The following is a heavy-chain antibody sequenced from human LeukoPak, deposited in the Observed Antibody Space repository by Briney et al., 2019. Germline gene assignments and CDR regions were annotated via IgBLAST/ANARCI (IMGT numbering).Heavy chain of an antibody. D-gene: IGHD1-7*01. CDR1: GFTFSSYW. CDR3: TRVGTTLDY. V-gene: IGHV3-74*01. J-gene: IGHJ4*02. Sequence: PGGSLRLSCAASGFTFSSYWMHWVRQAPGKGLVWVSRINSDGSIINYADSVKGRFTISRDNARNTLYLQMHSLRAEDTAVYYCTRVGTTLDYWGQGTLVTVSS. CDR2: INSDGSII.